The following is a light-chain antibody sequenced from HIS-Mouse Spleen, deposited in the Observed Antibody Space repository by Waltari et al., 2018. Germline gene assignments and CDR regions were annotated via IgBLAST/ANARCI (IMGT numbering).Light chain of an antibody. CDR1: SSNIGSNY. CDR3: AAWDDSLSGHVV. V-gene: IGLV1-47*01. CDR2: RNN. Sequence: QSVLTQPPSASGTPGQRVTISCSGSSSNIGSNYVYWYQQLPGTAPKLLIYRNNRRPSGGPARFSGSKAGTSASLAISGLRSEDEADYYCAAWDDSLSGHVVFGGGTKLTVL. J-gene: IGLJ2*01.